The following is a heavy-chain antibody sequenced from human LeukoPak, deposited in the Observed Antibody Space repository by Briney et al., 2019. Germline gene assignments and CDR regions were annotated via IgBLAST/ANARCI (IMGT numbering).Heavy chain of an antibody. CDR2: INPNSGGT. D-gene: IGHD2-2*01. CDR3: ARVSFGTILMRAFDI. Sequence: ASVKVSCKASGYTFTGYYMHWVRQAPGQGLEWMGWINPNSGGTNYAQKFQGRVTMTRDTSISTAYMELSRLRSDDTAVYYCARVSFGTILMRAFDIWGQGTMVTVSS. V-gene: IGHV1-2*02. CDR1: GYTFTGYY. J-gene: IGHJ3*02.